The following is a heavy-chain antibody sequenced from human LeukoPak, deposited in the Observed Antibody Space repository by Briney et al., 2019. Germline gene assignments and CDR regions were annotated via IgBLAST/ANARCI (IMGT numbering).Heavy chain of an antibody. J-gene: IGHJ4*02. CDR1: GFTFHYYG. D-gene: IGHD6-6*01. CDR3: ARDSEYSSSSPPFDY. V-gene: IGHV3-20*04. CDR2: IDWNGDTT. Sequence: GGSLRLSCAASGFTFHYYGMSWVRQAPGKGLEWVSGIDWNGDTTGYAESVKGRFTISRDNAKNTLYLQMNSLRAEDTAVYYCARDSEYSSSSPPFDYWGQGTLVTVSS.